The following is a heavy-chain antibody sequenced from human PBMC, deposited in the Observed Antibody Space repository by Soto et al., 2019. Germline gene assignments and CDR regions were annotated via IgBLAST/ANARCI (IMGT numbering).Heavy chain of an antibody. CDR3: ARSPLLRFLEWLSYYFAY. V-gene: IGHV1-46*01. D-gene: IGHD3-3*01. Sequence: GASVKVSCKASGYTFTSYYMHCVRQAPGQGLEWMGIINPSGGSTSYAQKFQGRVTMTRDTSTSTVYMELSSLRSEDTAVYYCARSPLLRFLEWLSYYFAYWVQGTLVTVSS. J-gene: IGHJ4*02. CDR1: GYTFTSYY. CDR2: INPSGGST.